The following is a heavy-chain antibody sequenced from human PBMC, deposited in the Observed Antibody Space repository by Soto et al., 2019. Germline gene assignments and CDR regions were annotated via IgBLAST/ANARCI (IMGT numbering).Heavy chain of an antibody. D-gene: IGHD6-19*01. J-gene: IGHJ6*02. V-gene: IGHV3-48*02. CDR1: GFTFSTYN. CDR2: IRSSGATP. CDR3: ARDSGSGGMDV. Sequence: HPGGSLRLSCAASGFTFSTYNMIWVRQAPGKGLEWVSFIRSSGATPYYADSLKGRFTISRDNAKNSLYLQIYSLRDEDTAVYFCARDSGSGGMDVWGQGTTVTVSS.